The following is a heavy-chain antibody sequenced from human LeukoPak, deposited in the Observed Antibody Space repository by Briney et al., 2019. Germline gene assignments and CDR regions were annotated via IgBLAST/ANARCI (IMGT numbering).Heavy chain of an antibody. CDR2: ISSSSSTI. D-gene: IGHD6-19*01. CDR3: ARSAYSSGWSTFDY. CDR1: GFTFSSYS. V-gene: IGHV3-48*01. Sequence: GGSLRLSCAASGFTFSSYSMNWVRQAPGKGLEWVSYISSSSSTIYYADSVKGRFTISRDNAKNSLYLQMNSLRAEDTAVYYCARSAYSSGWSTFDYWGQGTLVTVSS. J-gene: IGHJ4*02.